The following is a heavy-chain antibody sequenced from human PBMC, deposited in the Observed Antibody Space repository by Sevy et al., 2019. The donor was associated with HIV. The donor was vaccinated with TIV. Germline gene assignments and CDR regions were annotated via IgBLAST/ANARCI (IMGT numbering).Heavy chain of an antibody. Sequence: SETLSLTCTVSGGSVNNDNYYWGWIRQPPGKGLEWIGNIFYSGSTYYYPSLKSRVTISLDASRNQFSLKLNSVTAADTAVYFCARLDDTTEAAFDYWGQGTLVTVSS. D-gene: IGHD6-19*01. V-gene: IGHV4-39*01. CDR2: IFYSGST. J-gene: IGHJ4*02. CDR1: GGSVNNDNYY. CDR3: ARLDDTTEAAFDY.